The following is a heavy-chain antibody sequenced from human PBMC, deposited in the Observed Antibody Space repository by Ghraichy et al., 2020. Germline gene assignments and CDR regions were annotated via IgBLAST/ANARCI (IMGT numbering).Heavy chain of an antibody. V-gene: IGHV3-64*01. CDR2: IAGNGDKT. J-gene: IGHJ6*02. CDR3: ARWSSPTMDDFYYNGMDV. D-gene: IGHD3/OR15-3a*01. Sequence: GSLRLSCAASGFTFRRSAMHWVRQAPGKGLEYVSAIAGNGDKTYYATSVKGRFTISRDNSNNTLYLQMGSLRPEDMGVYYCARWSSPTMDDFYYNGMDVWGQGTTVTVSS. CDR1: GFTFRRSA.